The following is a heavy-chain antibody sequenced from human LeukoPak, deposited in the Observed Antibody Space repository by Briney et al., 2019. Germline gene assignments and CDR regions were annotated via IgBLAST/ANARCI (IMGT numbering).Heavy chain of an antibody. D-gene: IGHD6-19*01. J-gene: IGHJ6*02. Sequence: GGSLRLSCAASGFTFSSYGMHWVRQAPGKGLEWVAVISYDGSNKYYADSVKGRFTISRDNSKNTLYLQMNSLRAEDTAVYYCVKVYVTSSGWYVGYYYGMDVWGQGTTVTVSS. CDR3: VKVYVTSSGWYVGYYYGMDV. CDR2: ISYDGSNK. CDR1: GFTFSSYG. V-gene: IGHV3-30*18.